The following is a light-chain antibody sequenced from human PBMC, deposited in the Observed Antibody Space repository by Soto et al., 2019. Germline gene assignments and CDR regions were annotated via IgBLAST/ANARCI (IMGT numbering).Light chain of an antibody. Sequence: EIVLTQSPGTLSLSPGDRATLSCRASQTIGRNFLAWYQQKPGQAPRLLIYGASIMATGIPDRFSVSGSGTDFTLTISRLEPEDCGVYYCQHYASLPTTFGQGTKLEIK. V-gene: IGKV3-20*01. CDR2: GAS. CDR3: QHYASLPTT. J-gene: IGKJ2*01. CDR1: QTIGRNF.